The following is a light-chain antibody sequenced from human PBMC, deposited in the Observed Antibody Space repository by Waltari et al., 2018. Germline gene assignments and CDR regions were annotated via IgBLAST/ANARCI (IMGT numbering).Light chain of an antibody. V-gene: IGLV1-51*02. CDR3: ATWDNSLSIGV. CDR2: ERS. CDR1: SSNIGSNY. J-gene: IGLJ3*02. Sequence: QSVLTQPPSLSAAPGQKVTISCSGSSSNIGSNYVSWYQHVPGTAPKLLIYERSNRPSEIPDRFSGSKSGTSATLGITGLQIEDEADYHCATWDNSLSIGVFGGGTKLTVL.